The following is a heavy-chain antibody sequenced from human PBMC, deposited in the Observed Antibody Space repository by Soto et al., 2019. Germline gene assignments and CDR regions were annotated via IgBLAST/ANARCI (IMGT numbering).Heavy chain of an antibody. CDR2: IYSGGST. V-gene: IGHV3-66*01. CDR1: GFTVSTKY. CDR3: ARDPWAADY. D-gene: IGHD3-16*01. Sequence: EVQFVESGGGLVQPGGSLRLSCAASGFTVSTKYMSWVRQAPGKGLEWVPVIYSGGSTFYADSVRGRFTISRDNSKNTVNLQMNSLRAEDTAVYYCARDPWAADYWGQGTLVTVSS. J-gene: IGHJ4*02.